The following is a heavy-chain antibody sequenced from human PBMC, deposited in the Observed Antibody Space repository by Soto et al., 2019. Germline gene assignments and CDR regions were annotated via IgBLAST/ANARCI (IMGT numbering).Heavy chain of an antibody. Sequence: GGSLRLSCAASGFTFSSYGMHWVRQAPGKGLEWVAVISYDGSNKYYADSVKGRFTISRDNSKNTLYLQMNSLRAEDTAVYYCAKVGPQEPFYFDYWGQGTLVTVSS. J-gene: IGHJ4*02. CDR1: GFTFSSYG. CDR2: ISYDGSNK. V-gene: IGHV3-30*18. CDR3: AKVGPQEPFYFDY. D-gene: IGHD1-26*01.